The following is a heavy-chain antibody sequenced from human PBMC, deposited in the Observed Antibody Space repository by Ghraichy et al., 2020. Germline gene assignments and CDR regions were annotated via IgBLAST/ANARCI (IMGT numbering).Heavy chain of an antibody. J-gene: IGHJ6*02. CDR2: ISYDGKFQ. CDR1: GFNFKNYA. D-gene: IGHD5-12*01. CDR3: ARGWIGGYRLGGTGAMDV. V-gene: IGHV3-30*14. Sequence: GGSLRLSCAASGFNFKNYAIHWFRQAPDKRLEWVTLISYDGKFQYYADSVKGRFTISRDNPQNTLYLQMNSLRIEDTALYYCARGWIGGYRLGGTGAMDVWGLGTTVIVSS.